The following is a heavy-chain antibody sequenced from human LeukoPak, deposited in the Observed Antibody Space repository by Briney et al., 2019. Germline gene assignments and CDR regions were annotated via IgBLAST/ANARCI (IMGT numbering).Heavy chain of an antibody. CDR1: GGSFSGYY. CDR2: INHSGST. J-gene: IGHJ4*02. V-gene: IGHV4-34*01. D-gene: IGHD4-17*01. CDR3: ARGPGQIYGDDY. Sequence: SETLSLTCAVYGGSFSGYYWSWIRQPPGKGLEWIGEINHSGSTNYNPSLKSRVTISVDTSKNQFSLKLSSVPAADTAVYYCARGPGQIYGDDYWGQGTLVTVSS.